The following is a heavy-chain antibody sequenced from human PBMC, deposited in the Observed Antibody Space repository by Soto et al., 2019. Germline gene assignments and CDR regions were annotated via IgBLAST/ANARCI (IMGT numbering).Heavy chain of an antibody. D-gene: IGHD4-17*01. CDR2: IYSGGRT. J-gene: IGHJ4*02. CDR1: GFTVSSHY. CDR3: ARESDVYGGFDY. V-gene: IGHV3-53*01. Sequence: GGSLRLSCAASGFTVSSHYMNWVRQALGKGLEWVSVIYSGGRTDYADSVKGRFTISRDNSKNTVYLQMNSLRAEDTAVYYCARESDVYGGFDYWGQGTLVTVSS.